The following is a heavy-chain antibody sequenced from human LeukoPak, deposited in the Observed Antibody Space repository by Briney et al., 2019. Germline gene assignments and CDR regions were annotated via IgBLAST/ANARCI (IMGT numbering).Heavy chain of an antibody. CDR2: INHSGST. D-gene: IGHD1-26*01. V-gene: IGHV4-34*01. Sequence: SETLSLTCAVYGGSFSGYYWSWIRQPPGKGLEWIGEINHSGSTNYNPSLKSRVTISVDTSKNQFSLKLTSVTAADTAMYYCARPHSGSYYDAFDIWGQGTMVAVSS. CDR3: ARPHSGSYYDAFDI. J-gene: IGHJ3*02. CDR1: GGSFSGYY.